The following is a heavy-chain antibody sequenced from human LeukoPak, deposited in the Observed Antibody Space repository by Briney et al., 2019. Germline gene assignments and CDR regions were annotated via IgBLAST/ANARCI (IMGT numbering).Heavy chain of an antibody. CDR1: GLTVSSNY. D-gene: IGHD1-26*01. CDR2: IYSDDST. CDR3: ARGGRVGATRLNI. Sequence: GGSLRLSCAASGLTVSSNYVSWVRQAPGKGLEWVSVIYSDDSTYYADSVRGRFTISRDNSKNTLYLQMNSLRAEDTAVYYCARGGRVGATRLNIWGQGTMVTVSS. V-gene: IGHV3-66*02. J-gene: IGHJ3*02.